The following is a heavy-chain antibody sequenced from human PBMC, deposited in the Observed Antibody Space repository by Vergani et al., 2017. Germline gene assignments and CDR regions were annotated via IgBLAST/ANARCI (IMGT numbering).Heavy chain of an antibody. Sequence: QVQLVQSGAEVKKPGASVKVSCKASGYTFTGYYMHWVRQAPGQGLEWMGWINPNSGGTNYAQKFPGRVTMTRDTSISTAYLELSRLRSDDTAVYYCARDLGVVPAATMGHYGMDVWGQGTTVTVSS. CDR2: INPNSGGT. CDR1: GYTFTGYY. J-gene: IGHJ6*02. CDR3: ARDLGVVPAATMGHYGMDV. V-gene: IGHV1-2*02. D-gene: IGHD2-2*01.